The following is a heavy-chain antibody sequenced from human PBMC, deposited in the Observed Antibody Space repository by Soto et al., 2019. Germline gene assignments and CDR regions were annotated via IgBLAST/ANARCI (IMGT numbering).Heavy chain of an antibody. D-gene: IGHD2-15*01. Sequence: NPSETLSLTCAVYGGSFNSYYWNWVRQPPGKGLEWIGEVTPSGRSNYNPSLKSRVTISKDMSKNQFSVEVTSVTAADTAIYYCTTSGRRWPDPFDVWGQGAMVTVSS. V-gene: IGHV4-34*01. CDR1: GGSFNSYY. CDR3: TTSGRRWPDPFDV. CDR2: VTPSGRS. J-gene: IGHJ3*01.